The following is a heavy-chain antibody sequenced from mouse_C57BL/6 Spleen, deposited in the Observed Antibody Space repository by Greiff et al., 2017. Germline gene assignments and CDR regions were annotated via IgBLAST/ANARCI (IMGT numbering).Heavy chain of an antibody. CDR3: ARHYSNYDAMDY. D-gene: IGHD2-5*01. Sequence: VQLQQPGAELVRPGSSVKLSCKASGYTFTSYWMHWVKQRPIQGLEWIGNIDPSDSETHYNQKFKDKATLTVYKSSSTAYMQLSSLTSEDSAVYNCARHYSNYDAMDYWGQGTSVTVSA. CDR2: IDPSDSET. J-gene: IGHJ4*01. CDR1: GYTFTSYW. V-gene: IGHV1-52*01.